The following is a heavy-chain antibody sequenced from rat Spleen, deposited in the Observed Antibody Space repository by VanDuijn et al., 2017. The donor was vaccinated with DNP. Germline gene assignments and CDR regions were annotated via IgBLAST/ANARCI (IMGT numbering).Heavy chain of an antibody. Sequence: EVQLVESGGGLVQPGRSLKLSCAASGFTFSNYDMAWVRQAPTKGLEWVASISTSGGSTYYRDSVKGRFTVSRDNAKSTLYLQMDSLRSEDTATYYCARHGLAYWGQGTLVTVSS. CDR1: GFTFSNYD. CDR2: ISTSGGST. J-gene: IGHJ3*01. CDR3: ARHGLAY. V-gene: IGHV5-25*01.